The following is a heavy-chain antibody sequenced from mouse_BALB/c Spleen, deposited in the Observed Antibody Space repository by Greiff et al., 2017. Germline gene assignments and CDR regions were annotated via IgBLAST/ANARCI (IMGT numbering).Heavy chain of an antibody. CDR1: GYSITSDYA. J-gene: IGHJ3*01. V-gene: IGHV3-2*02. Sequence: EVQLQESGPGLVKPSQSLSLTCTVTGYSITSDYAWNWIRQFPGNKLEGMGYISYSGSTSYNPSLKSRISITRDTSKNQFFLQLNSVTTEDTATYYCARGGNYDWFAYWGQGTLVTVSA. D-gene: IGHD2-1*01. CDR2: ISYSGST. CDR3: ARGGNYDWFAY.